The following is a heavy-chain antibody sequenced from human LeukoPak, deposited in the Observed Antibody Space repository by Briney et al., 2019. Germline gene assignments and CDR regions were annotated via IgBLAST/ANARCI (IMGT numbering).Heavy chain of an antibody. Sequence: GGSLRLSCAASGFTFSSYWMNWARQAPGKGLEWVASINHNGNVNYYVDSVKGRFTISRDNAKNSLYLQMNSLRAEDTAVYYCARDHADIVLMVYAIRHGMDVWGQGTTVTVS. D-gene: IGHD2-8*01. CDR3: ARDHADIVLMVYAIRHGMDV. CDR2: INHNGNVN. V-gene: IGHV3-7*01. J-gene: IGHJ6*02. CDR1: GFTFSSYW.